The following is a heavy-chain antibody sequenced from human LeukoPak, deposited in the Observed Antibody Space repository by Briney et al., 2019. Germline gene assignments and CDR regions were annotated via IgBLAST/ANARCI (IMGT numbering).Heavy chain of an antibody. D-gene: IGHD3-3*01. CDR2: ISGSGGST. CDR1: GFTFSSYA. Sequence: GGSLRLSCAASGFTFSSYAMSWVRQAPGKGLEWVSAISGSGGSTYYADSVKGRFTISRDNSKNTLYLQMNSLRAEDTAVYYCAKADRFLEWWAQSEHYFDYWGQGTLVTVSS. CDR3: AKADRFLEWWAQSEHYFDY. V-gene: IGHV3-23*01. J-gene: IGHJ4*02.